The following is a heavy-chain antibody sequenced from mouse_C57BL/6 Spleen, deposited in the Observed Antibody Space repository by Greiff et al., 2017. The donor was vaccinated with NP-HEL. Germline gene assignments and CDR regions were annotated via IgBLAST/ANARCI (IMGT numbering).Heavy chain of an antibody. CDR3: ARFPYYGSTSYYFDY. CDR1: GYTFTDYY. D-gene: IGHD1-1*01. J-gene: IGHJ2*01. V-gene: IGHV1-76*01. CDR2: IYPGSGNT. Sequence: VQLQQSGAELVRPGASVKLSCKASGYTFTDYYINWVKQRPGQGLEWIARIYPGSGNTYYNEKFKGKATLTAEKSSSTAYMQLSSLTSEDSAVYFCARFPYYGSTSYYFDYWGQGTTLTVSS.